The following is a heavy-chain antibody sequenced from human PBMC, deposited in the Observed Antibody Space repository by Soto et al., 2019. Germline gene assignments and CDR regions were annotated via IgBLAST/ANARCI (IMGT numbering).Heavy chain of an antibody. J-gene: IGHJ5*01. V-gene: IGHV3-23*01. Sequence: PGGCMRLSCAPSGFTFSDYAMNWVRQGPGKGLQWVSVVSASAGTTYYTDSVKGRFTISRDNSKNTMYMQMNSLRAEDTAVYYCVKGGSYCGRDCLVNWFDSWGQETLATVS. CDR2: VSASAGTT. D-gene: IGHD2-21*02. CDR1: GFTFSDYA. CDR3: VKGGSYCGRDCLVNWFDS.